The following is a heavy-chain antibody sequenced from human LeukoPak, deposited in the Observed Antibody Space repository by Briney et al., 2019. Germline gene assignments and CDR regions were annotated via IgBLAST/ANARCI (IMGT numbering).Heavy chain of an antibody. CDR3: AKDEDIVVVPAAYFDY. CDR2: ISGSGAST. CDR1: GFTLSTNA. V-gene: IGHV3-23*01. D-gene: IGHD2-2*01. Sequence: GGSLRLSCLTSGFTLSTNAMSWVRQAPGKGLEWISGISGSGASTYYADSVKGRFTISRDNSKNTLYLQMNSLRAEDTAVYYCAKDEDIVVVPAAYFDYWGQGTLVTVSS. J-gene: IGHJ4*02.